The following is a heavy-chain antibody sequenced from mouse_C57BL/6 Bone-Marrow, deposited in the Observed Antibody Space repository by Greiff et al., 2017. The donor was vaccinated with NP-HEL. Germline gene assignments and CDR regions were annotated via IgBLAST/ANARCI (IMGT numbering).Heavy chain of an antibody. Sequence: QVQLQQSGAELARPGASVKLSCKASGYTFTSYGISWVKQRTGQGLEWIGEIYPRSGNTYYNEKFKGKATLTADKSSSTAYMELRSLTSEDSAVYFCARLSNSFAYWGQGTLVTVSA. CDR3: ARLSNSFAY. D-gene: IGHD2-5*01. V-gene: IGHV1-81*01. J-gene: IGHJ3*01. CDR1: GYTFTSYG. CDR2: IYPRSGNT.